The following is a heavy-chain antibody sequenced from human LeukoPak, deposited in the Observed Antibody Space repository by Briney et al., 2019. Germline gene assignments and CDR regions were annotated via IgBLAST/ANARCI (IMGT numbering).Heavy chain of an antibody. V-gene: IGHV3-49*04. CDR3: TRDHRDDWNPGYYFDY. J-gene: IGHJ4*02. CDR1: GFTFGDFA. CDR2: IKTQVYGGTT. D-gene: IGHD1-1*01. Sequence: GGSLRLSCTTSGFTFGDFAMNWVRQAPGKGLEWVGSIKTQVYGGTTEYGASVKGRFTISRDDSRAIAYLQMNSLKTEDTAVYFCTRDHRDDWNPGYYFDYWGQGALVTVSS.